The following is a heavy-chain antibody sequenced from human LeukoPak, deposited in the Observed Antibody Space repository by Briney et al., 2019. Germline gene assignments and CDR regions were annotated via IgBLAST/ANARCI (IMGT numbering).Heavy chain of an antibody. CDR3: ARQITIFGVGKPPFDY. CDR1: GYSFTSYW. CDR2: IYPGDSDT. Sequence: GESLKISCKGSGYSFTSYWIGWVRQVPGKGLEWMGIIYPGDSDTRYSPSFQGQVTISADKSISTAYLQWSSLKASDTAMYYCARQITIFGVGKPPFDYWGQGTLVTVSS. J-gene: IGHJ4*02. D-gene: IGHD3-3*01. V-gene: IGHV5-51*01.